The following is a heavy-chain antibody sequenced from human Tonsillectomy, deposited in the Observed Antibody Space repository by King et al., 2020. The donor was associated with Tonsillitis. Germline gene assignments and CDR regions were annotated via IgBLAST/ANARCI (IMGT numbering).Heavy chain of an antibody. V-gene: IGHV3-21*01. CDR3: SREGYPEVLDAFDI. Sequence: VQLVESGGGLVKPGGSLRLSCAASGFTFSRYSMNWVRQVPGKGLEWVSSISSSSTYIYYADSMKGRFTISRDNAKNSLYRQMNSLRAEDTAVYYCSREGYPEVLDAFDIWGQGTMVTVSS. J-gene: IGHJ3*02. CDR2: ISSSSTYI. CDR1: GFTFSRYS. D-gene: IGHD3-16*02.